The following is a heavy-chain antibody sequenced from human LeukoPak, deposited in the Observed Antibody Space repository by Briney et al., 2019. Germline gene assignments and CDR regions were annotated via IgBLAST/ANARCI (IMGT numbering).Heavy chain of an antibody. V-gene: IGHV4-34*01. J-gene: IGHJ4*02. D-gene: IGHD3-16*01. Sequence: SETLSLTCAVYGGSFSGYYWSWIRQPPGKGLEWIGEINHRGNTNYNPSLKSRVTISVDTSKNQFSLKLSSVTAADTAVYYCARGSDSVPPSRAFDYWGQGTLVTVSS. CDR3: ARGSDSVPPSRAFDY. CDR2: INHRGNT. CDR1: GGSFSGYY.